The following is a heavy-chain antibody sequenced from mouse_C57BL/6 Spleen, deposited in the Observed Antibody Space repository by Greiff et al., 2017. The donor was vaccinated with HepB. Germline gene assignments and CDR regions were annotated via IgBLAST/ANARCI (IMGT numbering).Heavy chain of an antibody. CDR2: INPNNGGT. CDR3: ARGVEYYGSSYGYFDY. D-gene: IGHD1-1*01. J-gene: IGHJ2*01. Sequence: EVKLQQSGPELVKPGASVKISCKASGYTFTDYYMNWVKQSHGKSLEWIGDINPNNGGTSYNQKFKGKATLTVDKSSSTAYMELRSLTSEDSAVYYCARGVEYYGSSYGYFDYWGQGTTLTVSS. CDR1: GYTFTDYY. V-gene: IGHV1-26*01.